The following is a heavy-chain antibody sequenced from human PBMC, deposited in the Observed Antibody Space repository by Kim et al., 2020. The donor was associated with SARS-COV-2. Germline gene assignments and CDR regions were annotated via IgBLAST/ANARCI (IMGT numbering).Heavy chain of an antibody. CDR2: YN. CDR3: ARQERGVIAT. D-gene: IGHD3-3*01. V-gene: IGHV6-1*01. J-gene: IGHJ4*02. Sequence: YNDYAVSVKSRITINPDTSKNQFSLQLNSVTPEDTAVYYCARQERGVIATWGQGTLVTVSS.